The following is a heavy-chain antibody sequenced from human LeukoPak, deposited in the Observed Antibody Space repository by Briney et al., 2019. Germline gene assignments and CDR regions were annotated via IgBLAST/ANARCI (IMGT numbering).Heavy chain of an antibody. Sequence: GGSLRLSCAASGFTFSSYAMSWVRQAPGKGLEWVSPISNSGGRTFYTDSVKGRFTISRDNSKITLYLQMNSLRAEDTAVYYCAKSYNGYESKPDYWGQGTLVTVSS. CDR3: AKSYNGYESKPDY. V-gene: IGHV3-23*01. J-gene: IGHJ4*02. CDR2: ISNSGGRT. D-gene: IGHD5-12*01. CDR1: GFTFSSYA.